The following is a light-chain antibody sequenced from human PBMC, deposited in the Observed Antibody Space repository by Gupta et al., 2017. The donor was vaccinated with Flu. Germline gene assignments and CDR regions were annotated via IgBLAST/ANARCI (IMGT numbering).Light chain of an antibody. Sequence: ATLSLSPGERATLSCRASQSVSSYLAWYQQKPGQAPRLLIYDASNRATGIPARFSGSGSGTDFTLTISSLEPEDFAVYYCQQRSNWPSLTLGGGTKVEIK. CDR1: QSVSSY. J-gene: IGKJ4*01. CDR3: QQRSNWPSLT. CDR2: DAS. V-gene: IGKV3-11*01.